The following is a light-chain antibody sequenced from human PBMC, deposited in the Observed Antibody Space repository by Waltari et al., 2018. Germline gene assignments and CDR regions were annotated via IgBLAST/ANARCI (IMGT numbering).Light chain of an antibody. CDR1: QGISSY. V-gene: IGKV1-8*01. CDR2: AAS. CDR3: QQYYRYPLT. Sequence: AIRMTQSPSSFSASTGDRGTLTCRASQGISSYLAWYQQKPGKAPKLLIDAASTLQSGVPSRFSGSGSGTDFTLTISCLQSEDFATYYCQQYYRYPLTFGGGTKVEIK. J-gene: IGKJ4*01.